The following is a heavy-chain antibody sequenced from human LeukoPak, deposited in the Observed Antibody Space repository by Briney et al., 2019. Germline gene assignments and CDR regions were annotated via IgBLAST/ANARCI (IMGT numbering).Heavy chain of an antibody. CDR2: IYYSGST. D-gene: IGHD1-26*01. Sequence: PSETLSLTCTVSGGSISSYYWSWIRQPPGKGLEWIGYIYYSGSTNYNPSLKRRVTISVDTSKNQFSLKLSSVTAADTAVYYCARWSGGDFDYWGQGTLVTVSS. CDR1: GGSISSYY. CDR3: ARWSGGDFDY. V-gene: IGHV4-59*01. J-gene: IGHJ4*02.